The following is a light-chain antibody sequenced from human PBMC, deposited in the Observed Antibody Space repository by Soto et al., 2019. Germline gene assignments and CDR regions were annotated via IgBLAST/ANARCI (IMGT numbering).Light chain of an antibody. CDR2: GAS. Sequence: EVVLTQSPVTLSGSPGERVTLSCRASQSVRSNLAWYQHKPGQAPRLLISGASTRATGIPDRFSGRGSGTEFTLAISRLQSEDFAVYYCQQYNTWPLTFGGGTKVDIK. V-gene: IGKV3-15*01. CDR3: QQYNTWPLT. CDR1: QSVRSN. J-gene: IGKJ4*01.